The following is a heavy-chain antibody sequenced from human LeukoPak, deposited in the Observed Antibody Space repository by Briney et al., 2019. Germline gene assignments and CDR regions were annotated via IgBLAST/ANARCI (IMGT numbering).Heavy chain of an antibody. J-gene: IGHJ3*02. D-gene: IGHD3-22*01. Sequence: SVKVSCKASGGTFSSYAISWVRQAPGQGLEWMGRIIPIFGTANYAQKFQGRVTITTGESTSTAYMELSSLRSEDTAVYYCASSIEYYYDSDAFDIGGQGTMVTVSS. CDR3: ASSIEYYYDSDAFDI. V-gene: IGHV1-69*05. CDR2: IIPIFGTA. CDR1: GGTFSSYA.